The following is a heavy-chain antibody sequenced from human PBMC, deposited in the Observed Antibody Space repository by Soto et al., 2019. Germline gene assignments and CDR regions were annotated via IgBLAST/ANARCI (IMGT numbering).Heavy chain of an antibody. CDR3: ARDLGDSSSWYGAFDI. Sequence: GGSLRLSCAASGFTFSSYWMSWVRQAPGKGLEWVANIKQDGSEKYYVDSVKGRFTISRDNAKNSLYLQMNSLRAEDTAVYYCARDLGDSSSWYGAFDIWGQGTMVTVSS. J-gene: IGHJ3*02. CDR1: GFTFSSYW. CDR2: IKQDGSEK. D-gene: IGHD6-13*01. V-gene: IGHV3-7*01.